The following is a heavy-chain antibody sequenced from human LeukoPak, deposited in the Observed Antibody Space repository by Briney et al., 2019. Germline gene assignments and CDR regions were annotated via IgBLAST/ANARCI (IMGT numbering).Heavy chain of an antibody. CDR2: INPDSGGT. Sequence: ASVKVSCKASRYTFAGYSMHWVRQAPGQGLEWMGWINPDSGGTNYAQKFQGRVTMTGDTSISTAYMELSRLTSDDTAVYYCARVTSTRGMVTFDIWGQGTMVTVSS. CDR1: RYTFAGYS. D-gene: IGHD5/OR15-5a*01. J-gene: IGHJ3*02. CDR3: ARVTSTRGMVTFDI. V-gene: IGHV1-2*02.